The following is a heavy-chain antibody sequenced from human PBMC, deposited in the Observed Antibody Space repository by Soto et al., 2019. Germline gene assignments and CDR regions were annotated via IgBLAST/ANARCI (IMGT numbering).Heavy chain of an antibody. CDR1: GFSPSNARMG. D-gene: IGHD1-26*01. CDR3: ARIRSGSYSDWFDP. J-gene: IGHJ5*02. CDR2: IFSNDEK. V-gene: IGHV2-26*01. Sequence: SGPTLVNPTETLTLTCTVSGFSPSNARMGVSWIRQPPGKALEWLAHIFSNDEKSYSTSLKSRLTISKDTSKSQVVLTMTNMDPVDTATYYCARIRSGSYSDWFDPWGQGTLVTVSS.